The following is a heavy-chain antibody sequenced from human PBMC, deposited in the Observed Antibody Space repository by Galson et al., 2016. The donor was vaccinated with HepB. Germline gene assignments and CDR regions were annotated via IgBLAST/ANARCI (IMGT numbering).Heavy chain of an antibody. CDR2: IYSGGTT. D-gene: IGHD1-26*01. J-gene: IGHJ4*02. Sequence: SLRLSCAASRFTFNNYAMAWVRQAPGKGLEWVSLIYSGGTTYYSDSVKGRFTISRDSSKNTLYLQMNSLRVEDTAMYYCARGVIVGITGDFWGQGTLVTVSS. CDR1: RFTFNNYA. V-gene: IGHV3-53*01. CDR3: ARGVIVGITGDF.